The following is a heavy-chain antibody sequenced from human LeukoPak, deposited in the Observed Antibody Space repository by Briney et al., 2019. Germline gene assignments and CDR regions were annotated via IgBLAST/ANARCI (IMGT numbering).Heavy chain of an antibody. CDR2: ISAYNGNT. V-gene: IGHV1-18*04. Sequence: GASVKVSCKTSGYTFTNYNVHWVRQAPGQGLEWMGWISAYNGNTNYAQKLQGRVTMTTDTSTSTAYMELRSLRSDDTAVYYCARVVTGYYYYYYMDVWGKGTTVTVSS. CDR1: GYTFTNYN. CDR3: ARVVTGYYYYYYMDV. D-gene: IGHD5-18*01. J-gene: IGHJ6*03.